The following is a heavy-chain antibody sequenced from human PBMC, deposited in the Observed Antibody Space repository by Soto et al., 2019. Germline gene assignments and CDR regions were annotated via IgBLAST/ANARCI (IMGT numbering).Heavy chain of an antibody. CDR3: ARHVYGFRNCNYLFDY. CDR1: GGSISSSSYY. V-gene: IGHV4-39*01. Sequence: PSESLSLTCSVSGGSISSSSYYWGWIRQPPGKGLEWIGSIYYSGSTYYNPSLKSRVTISVDTSKNQFSLKLSSVTAADTAVYYCARHVYGFRNCNYLFDYWGQGTLVTVSS. J-gene: IGHJ4*02. D-gene: IGHD1-7*01. CDR2: IYYSGST.